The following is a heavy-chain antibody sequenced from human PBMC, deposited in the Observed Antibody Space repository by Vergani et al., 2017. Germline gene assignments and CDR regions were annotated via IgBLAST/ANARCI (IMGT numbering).Heavy chain of an antibody. J-gene: IGHJ6*02. CDR3: AGARGLYSSSSEGAYGMDV. V-gene: IGHV5-51*01. Sequence: EVQLVQSGAEVKKPGESLKISCKGSGYSFTSYWIGWVRQMPGKGLEWMGIIYPGESDTRYSPSFQGQVTISADKSIRTAYLQWSSLKASDTAMYCCAGARGLYSSSSEGAYGMDVWGQGTTVTVSS. CDR2: IYPGESDT. D-gene: IGHD6-6*01. CDR1: GYSFTSYW.